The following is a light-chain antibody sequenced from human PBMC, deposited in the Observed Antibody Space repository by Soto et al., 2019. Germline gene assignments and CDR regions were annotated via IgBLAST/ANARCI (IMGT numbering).Light chain of an antibody. CDR2: DVN. CDR3: CSYAGTFTWV. CDR1: TGDVGGYNY. V-gene: IGLV2-11*01. J-gene: IGLJ3*02. Sequence: QSVLTQPRSVSGSPGQSVTISCTGTTGDVGGYNYVSWYQHHPGSAPKLMIYDVNERPSGVPDRFSGFKSGNTASLTISGLQAEDEAEYYCCSYAGTFTWVFGGGTKLTVL.